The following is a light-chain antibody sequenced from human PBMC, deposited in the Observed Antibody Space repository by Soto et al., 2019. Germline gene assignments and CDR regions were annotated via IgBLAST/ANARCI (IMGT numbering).Light chain of an antibody. CDR2: DAS. J-gene: IGKJ2*01. V-gene: IGKV1-5*01. CDR3: QQYNSYSPYT. CDR1: QSISSW. Sequence: DIQMTQSPSTLSASVGDRVTITCRASQSISSWLAWYQQKPGKAPNLLIYDASSLESGVPSRFSGSGSGTEFTLTISSLQPDDVATYYCQQYNSYSPYTFGQGTKLEIK.